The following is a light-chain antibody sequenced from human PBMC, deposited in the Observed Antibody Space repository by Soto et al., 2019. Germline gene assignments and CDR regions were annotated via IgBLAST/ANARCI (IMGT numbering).Light chain of an antibody. V-gene: IGKV1-39*01. CDR2: AAS. CDR1: QSITNY. CDR3: QQSFSAHLT. Sequence: DIQMTQSPPSLSASVGDRVTLTCRASQSITNYLNWYQQKPGQAPKLLIYAASTLESGVPSRFSGSGAGTDFTLTISSLQHQDCGYYYCQQSFSAHLTVGQANKVDIK. J-gene: IGKJ1*01.